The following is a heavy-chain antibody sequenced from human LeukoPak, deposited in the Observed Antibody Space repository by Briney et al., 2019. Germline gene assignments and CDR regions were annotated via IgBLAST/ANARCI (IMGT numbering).Heavy chain of an antibody. CDR1: GYSLSSGHY. CDR3: ARHGIGIVAVPAAIVGESDY. J-gene: IGHJ4*02. V-gene: IGHV4-38-2*01. D-gene: IGHD2-2*01. CDR2: SYHSGST. Sequence: PSETLSLTCAVSGYSLSSGHYWGWTRQPPGKGLGWIGRSYHSGSTYYHPSLKSRVTVSVDTSKEQFSLNLSCVTAADTGVYYCARHGIGIVAVPAAIVGESDYWGQGTLVTVSS.